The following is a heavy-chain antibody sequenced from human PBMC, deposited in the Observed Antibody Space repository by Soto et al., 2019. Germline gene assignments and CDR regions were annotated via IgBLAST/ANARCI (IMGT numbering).Heavy chain of an antibody. CDR3: ARGSAAYYYDSSGYPTTDLDY. D-gene: IGHD3-22*01. CDR1: GGTFSSYA. J-gene: IGHJ4*02. Sequence: SVKVSCKASGGTFSSYAISWVRQAPGQGLEWMGGIIPIFGTANYAQKFQGRVTITADESTSTAYMELSSLRSEDTAVYYCARGSAAYYYDSSGYPTTDLDYWGQGTLVTVSS. CDR2: IIPIFGTA. V-gene: IGHV1-69*13.